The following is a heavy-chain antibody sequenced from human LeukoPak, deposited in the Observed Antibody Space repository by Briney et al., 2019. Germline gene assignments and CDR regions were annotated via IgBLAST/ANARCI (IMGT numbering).Heavy chain of an antibody. D-gene: IGHD3-9*01. CDR1: GFTFSSYA. CDR2: ISYDGSNK. CDR3: ARGPYYDILTGSLY. J-gene: IGHJ4*02. V-gene: IGHV3-30-3*01. Sequence: PGGSLRLSCAASGFTFSSYAMHWVRQAPGKGLEWVAVISYDGSNKYYADSVKGRFTISRDNSKNTLYLQMNSLRAEDTAVYYCARGPYYDILTGSLYWGQGTLVTVSS.